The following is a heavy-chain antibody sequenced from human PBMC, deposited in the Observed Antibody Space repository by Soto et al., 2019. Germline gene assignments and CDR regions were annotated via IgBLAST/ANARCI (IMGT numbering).Heavy chain of an antibody. D-gene: IGHD2-2*01. Sequence: ASVKVSCKASGYTFTSYSMHWVRQAPRQGLEWMGLISLSDSSTSYAQKFQGRVTITADKSTSTAYMELSSLRSEDTAVYYCARDDCISTSCSYYYYGMDVWGQGTTVTVSS. CDR3: ARDDCISTSCSYYYYGMDV. CDR2: ISLSDSST. J-gene: IGHJ6*02. V-gene: IGHV1-46*01. CDR1: GYTFTSYS.